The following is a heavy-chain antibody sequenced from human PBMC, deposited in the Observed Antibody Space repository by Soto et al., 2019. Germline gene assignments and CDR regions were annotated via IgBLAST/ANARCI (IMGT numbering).Heavy chain of an antibody. CDR2: ISGSGGST. CDR3: AKGSSLAGYFDY. D-gene: IGHD3-16*02. J-gene: IGHJ4*02. V-gene: IGHV3-23*01. CDR1: GFTFSSYA. Sequence: LRLSCAASGFTFSSYAMSWVRQAPGKGLEWVSAISGSGGSTYYADSVKGRFTISRDNSKNTLYLQMNSLRAEDTAVYYCAKGSSLAGYFDYWGQGTLVTVSS.